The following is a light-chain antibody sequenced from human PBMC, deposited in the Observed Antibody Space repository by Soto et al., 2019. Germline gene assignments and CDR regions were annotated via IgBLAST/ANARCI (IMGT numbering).Light chain of an antibody. CDR3: YSTDSSGNERV. CDR2: EDN. Sequence: SYELTQPPSVSVSPGQTARITCSGDALPSKYVFWYQKKSGWAPVLVIFEDNKRPSGIPERFSASSSGTVATLNVSGAQVEDEADYFCYSTDSSGNERVFGGGTKLTVL. CDR1: ALPSKY. J-gene: IGLJ2*01. V-gene: IGLV3-10*01.